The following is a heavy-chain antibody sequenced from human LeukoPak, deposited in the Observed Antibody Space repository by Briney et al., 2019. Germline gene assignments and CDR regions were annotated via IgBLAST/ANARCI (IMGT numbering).Heavy chain of an antibody. CDR1: GFTFSSYA. CDR3: AEDPRGHSSGWYRGSYFDY. J-gene: IGHJ4*02. Sequence: PGGSLRLSCAASGFTFSSYAMSWVRQAPGKGLEWVSAISGSGGSTYYADSVKGRFTISRDNSKNTLYLQMNSLRAEDTAVYYCAEDPRGHSSGWYRGSYFDYWGQGTLVTVSS. D-gene: IGHD6-13*01. V-gene: IGHV3-23*01. CDR2: ISGSGGST.